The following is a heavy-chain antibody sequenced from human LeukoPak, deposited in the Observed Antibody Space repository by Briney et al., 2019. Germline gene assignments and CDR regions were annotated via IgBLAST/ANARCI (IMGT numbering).Heavy chain of an antibody. CDR3: VCSQYFQH. D-gene: IGHD2-15*01. CDR1: GYTFTSYD. Sequence: ASVKVSCKASGYTFTSYDIHWVRQAPGQRLEWMGWINAGNGNTKYPQKFQGRVTIIRDTSASTAYMELSSLRSEDTAVYYCVCSQYFQHWGQGTLVTVSS. V-gene: IGHV1-3*01. CDR2: INAGNGNT. J-gene: IGHJ1*01.